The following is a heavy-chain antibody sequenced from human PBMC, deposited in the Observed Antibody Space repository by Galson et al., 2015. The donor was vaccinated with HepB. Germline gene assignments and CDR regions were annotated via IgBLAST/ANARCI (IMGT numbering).Heavy chain of an antibody. Sequence: SLRLSCAASGFTFSSYGMHWVRQAPGKGLEWVAVIRYDGSNKYYADSVKGRFTISRDNSKNTLYLQMNSLRAEDTAVYYCARDRGQQLRRYFDLWGRGTLVTVSS. CDR1: GFTFSSYG. CDR3: ARDRGQQLRRYFDL. V-gene: IGHV3-33*01. J-gene: IGHJ2*01. D-gene: IGHD6-13*01. CDR2: IRYDGSNK.